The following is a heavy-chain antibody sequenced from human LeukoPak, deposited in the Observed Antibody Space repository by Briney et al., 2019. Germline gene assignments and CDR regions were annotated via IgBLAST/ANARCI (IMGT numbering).Heavy chain of an antibody. V-gene: IGHV3-48*01. CDR1: GFTSSSYS. J-gene: IGHJ4*02. D-gene: IGHD1-26*01. CDR3: ARDSLSGSYPDY. Sequence: HGGSLRLSCAASGFTSSSYSMNCVPGAPGKGREEGSDISRSSSTIYYADSVKGRFTISRDNAKNSLYLHMNSLRGKDTPVYYCARDSLSGSYPDYWGQGTLVTVSS. CDR2: ISRSSSTI.